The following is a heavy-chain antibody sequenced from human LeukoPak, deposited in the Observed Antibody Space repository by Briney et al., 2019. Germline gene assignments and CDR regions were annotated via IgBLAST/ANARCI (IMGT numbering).Heavy chain of an antibody. Sequence: SETLSLTCTVSGASISGSNYYWGWIRQPPGKGLDWIGSIYYSGSTYYNPSLKSRVTISVDTSKNQFSLKLSSVTAADTAVYYCAKSRHSTIWAIDYWGQGTLVTVSS. CDR1: GASISGSNYY. CDR3: AKSRHSTIWAIDY. J-gene: IGHJ4*02. D-gene: IGHD6-13*01. V-gene: IGHV4-39*01. CDR2: IYYSGST.